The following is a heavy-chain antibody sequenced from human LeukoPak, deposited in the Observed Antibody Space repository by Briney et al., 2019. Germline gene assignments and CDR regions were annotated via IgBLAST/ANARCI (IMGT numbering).Heavy chain of an antibody. CDR2: ISSSSSYI. V-gene: IGHV3-21*01. D-gene: IGHD1-26*01. CDR3: ARGGRGSYHFDY. CDR1: GFTFSSYW. J-gene: IGHJ4*02. Sequence: PGGSLRLSCAASGFTFSSYWMSWVSQAPGKGLEWVSSISSSSSYIYYADSVKGRFTISRDNAKNSLYLQMNSLRAEDTAVYYCARGGRGSYHFDYWGQGTLVTVSS.